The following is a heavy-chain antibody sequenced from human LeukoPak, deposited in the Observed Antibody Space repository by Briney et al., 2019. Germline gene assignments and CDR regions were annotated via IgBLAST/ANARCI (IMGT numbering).Heavy chain of an antibody. D-gene: IGHD3-10*01. CDR2: ISSSSSYI. Sequence: GGSLRLSCAGSGFTFNDHAMSWVRQAPGKGLEWVSSISSSSSYIYYADSVKGRFTISRDNAKNSLYLQMNSLRAEDTAVYYCARFPLATRITMVRGVISWFDSWGQGTLVTVSS. CDR1: GFTFNDHA. CDR3: ARFPLATRITMVRGVISWFDS. J-gene: IGHJ5*01. V-gene: IGHV3-21*01.